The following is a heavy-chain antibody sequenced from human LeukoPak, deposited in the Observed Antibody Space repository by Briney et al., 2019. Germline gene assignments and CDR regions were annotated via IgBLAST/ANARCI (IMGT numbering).Heavy chain of an antibody. D-gene: IGHD3-22*01. J-gene: IGHJ4*02. CDR1: GFTFSSYW. Sequence: GVLRLSCAASGFTFSSYWMSWVRQAPGKGLEWVANIKQDGSEKYYVDSVKGRFTISRDNAKNSLYLQMNSLRAEDTAVYYCARVLYDSSGFYSGAFDYWGQGTLVTVSS. CDR3: ARVLYDSSGFYSGAFDY. V-gene: IGHV3-7*03. CDR2: IKQDGSEK.